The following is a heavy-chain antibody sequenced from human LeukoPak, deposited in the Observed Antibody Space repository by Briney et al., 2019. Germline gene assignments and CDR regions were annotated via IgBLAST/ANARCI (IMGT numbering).Heavy chain of an antibody. V-gene: IGHV4-4*07. Sequence: ASETLSLTCTVSGGSISSYYWSWIRQPAGKGLEWIGRIYTSGSTNCNPSLKSRVTMSVDTSKNQFSLKLSSVTAADTAVYYCARESEWLANFDYWGQGTLVTVSS. CDR3: ARESEWLANFDY. CDR1: GGSISSYY. D-gene: IGHD6-19*01. J-gene: IGHJ4*02. CDR2: IYTSGST.